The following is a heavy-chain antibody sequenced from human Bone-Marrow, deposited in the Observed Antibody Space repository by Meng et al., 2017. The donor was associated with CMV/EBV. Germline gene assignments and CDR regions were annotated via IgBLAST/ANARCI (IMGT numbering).Heavy chain of an antibody. J-gene: IGHJ4*02. Sequence: GESLKISCAASGFTFSSYAMHWVRQAPGKGLEWVAVISYDGSDKSDADSVKGRFAISGDNSKNTLYLQMNSLRAEDTAVYYCARDLWSGDDYWGQGTLVTVSS. CDR2: ISYDGSDK. V-gene: IGHV3-30*09. CDR1: GFTFSSYA. D-gene: IGHD3-3*01. CDR3: ARDLWSGDDY.